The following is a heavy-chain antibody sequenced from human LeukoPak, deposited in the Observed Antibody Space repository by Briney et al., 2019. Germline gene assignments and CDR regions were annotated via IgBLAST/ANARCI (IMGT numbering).Heavy chain of an antibody. CDR3: AKLPRTLAYVVDRPDSSY. V-gene: IGHV3-30*02. D-gene: IGHD2-2*01. Sequence: PGGSLRLSCATSGFTFSSYGMQWVRQAPGKVLESVAYIRYDGSNKYYTDSVKGRFTISRDYSKNTLYLQMNSLRVEDTAVYYCAKLPRTLAYVVDRPDSSYWGQGTLVTVSS. CDR1: GFTFSSYG. J-gene: IGHJ1*01. CDR2: IRYDGSNK.